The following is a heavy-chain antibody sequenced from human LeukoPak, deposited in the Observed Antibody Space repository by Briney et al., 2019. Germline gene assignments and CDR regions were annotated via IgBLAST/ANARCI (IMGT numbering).Heavy chain of an antibody. Sequence: SETLSLTCAVYGGSFSGYYWSWIRQPPGKGLEWIGEINHSGSTNYNPSLKSRVTISVDTSKNQFSLKLSSVTAADTAVYYCARDPELLWFGEFPPYFDYWGQGTLVTVSS. J-gene: IGHJ4*02. CDR2: INHSGST. CDR3: ARDPELLWFGEFPPYFDY. V-gene: IGHV4-34*01. CDR1: GGSFSGYY. D-gene: IGHD3-10*01.